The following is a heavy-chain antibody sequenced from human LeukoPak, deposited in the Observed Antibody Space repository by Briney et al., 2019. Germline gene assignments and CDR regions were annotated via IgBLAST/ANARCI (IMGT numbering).Heavy chain of an antibody. CDR2: IVTSSDYI. V-gene: IGHV3-21*01. CDR3: ASGEFPPLSY. CDR1: GFTFSTYS. J-gene: IGHJ4*02. D-gene: IGHD3-10*01. Sequence: GGSLRLSCAASGFTFSTYSMNWVRQAPGKGLEWVSSIVTSSDYIYYAGSLKGRFTISRDNAKNSLYLQMNSLRAEDTAVYYCASGEFPPLSYWGQGTLVTVSS.